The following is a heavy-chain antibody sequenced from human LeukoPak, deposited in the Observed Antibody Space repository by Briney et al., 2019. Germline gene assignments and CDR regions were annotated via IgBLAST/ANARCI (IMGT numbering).Heavy chain of an antibody. J-gene: IGHJ4*02. CDR1: GFTFSSYA. D-gene: IGHD3-10*01. CDR2: ISWNSGNI. Sequence: GGSLRLSCAASGFTFSSYAMSWVRQAPGKGLEWVSGISWNSGNIGYADSVKGRFTISRDNAKNSLYLQMNSLRAEDTALYYCAKEVTMVRGVKRGFFDYWGQGTLVTVSS. CDR3: AKEVTMVRGVKRGFFDY. V-gene: IGHV3-9*01.